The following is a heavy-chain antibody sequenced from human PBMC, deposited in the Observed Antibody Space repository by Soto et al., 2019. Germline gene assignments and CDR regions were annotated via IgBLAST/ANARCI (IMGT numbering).Heavy chain of an antibody. V-gene: IGHV3-9*01. CDR3: ARSWSGRTSGRVDV. D-gene: IGHD3-3*01. J-gene: IGHJ6*02. CDR2: INWDGYSI. CDR1: GFTFDDHV. Sequence: GGSLRLSCVASGFTFDDHVMHWVRQVPGKGLEWVGHINWDGYSIGYGGSVRGRFTISRDNAKNTLYLQMNSLRPEDTALYFCARSWSGRTSGRVDVWGQGTTVTVSS.